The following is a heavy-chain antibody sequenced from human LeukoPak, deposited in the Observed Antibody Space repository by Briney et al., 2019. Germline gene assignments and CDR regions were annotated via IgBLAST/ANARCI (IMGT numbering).Heavy chain of an antibody. CDR3: ARHRIGSGWYVDS. D-gene: IGHD6-19*01. CDR1: GGSFSGYY. Sequence: SETLSLTCAVYGGSFSGYYWSWIRQPPGKGLEWIGEINHSGSTNYNPSLKSRVTISVDTSKNQFSLKLSSVTAADTAVYYCARHRIGSGWYVDSWGQGTLVTVSS. J-gene: IGHJ4*02. CDR2: INHSGST. V-gene: IGHV4-34*01.